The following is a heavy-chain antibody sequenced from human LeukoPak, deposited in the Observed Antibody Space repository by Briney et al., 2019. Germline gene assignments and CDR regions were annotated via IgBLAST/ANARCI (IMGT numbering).Heavy chain of an antibody. CDR2: ISSSSSTI. Sequence: GGSLRLSCAASGFTFSSYGMTWVRQAPGKGLEWVSYISSSSSTIYYADSVKGGFTISRDNAKNSLYLQMNSLRAEDTAVYYCARANIAAAGTRYYYMDVWGKGTTVTISS. J-gene: IGHJ6*03. V-gene: IGHV3-48*04. CDR1: GFTFSSYG. CDR3: ARANIAAAGTRYYYMDV. D-gene: IGHD6-13*01.